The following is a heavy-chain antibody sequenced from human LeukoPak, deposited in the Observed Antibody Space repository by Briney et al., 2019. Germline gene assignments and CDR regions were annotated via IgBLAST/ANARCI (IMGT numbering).Heavy chain of an antibody. CDR3: ARNIEPLGAVAGPVDY. J-gene: IGHJ4*02. D-gene: IGHD6-19*01. CDR2: INPSGGST. V-gene: IGHV1-46*01. Sequence: ASVKVSCKASGYTFTSYGISWVRQAPGQGLEWMGIINPSGGSTSYAQKFQGRVTMTRDTSTSTVYMELSSLRSEDTAVYYCARNIEPLGAVAGPVDYWGQGTLVTVSS. CDR1: GYTFTSYG.